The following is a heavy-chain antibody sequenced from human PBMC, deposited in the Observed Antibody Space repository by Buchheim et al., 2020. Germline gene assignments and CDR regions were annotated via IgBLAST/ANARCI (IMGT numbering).Heavy chain of an antibody. J-gene: IGHJ6*02. V-gene: IGHV4-39*02. Sequence: QLQMQESGPGLVKPSETLSLPCSVSGGSINDNNYYWAWVRQPPGKGLEWIGSIYYSGGTYYNPSLESRVTVSLDMSNNHFSLKLSSVTAADTAVYYCARTREYYYYAMDVWGQGTT. D-gene: IGHD1-26*01. CDR3: ARTREYYYYAMDV. CDR1: GGSINDNNYY. CDR2: IYYSGGT.